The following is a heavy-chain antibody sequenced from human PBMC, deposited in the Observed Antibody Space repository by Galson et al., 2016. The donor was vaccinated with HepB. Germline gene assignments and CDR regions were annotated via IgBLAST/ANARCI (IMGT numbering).Heavy chain of an antibody. J-gene: IGHJ4*02. CDR3: AKRHEFCPPVGCSVDY. Sequence: SLRLSCAGSGFLFRGYGMHWVRQAPGKGLEWVAADSMDRRRKFYSDSVRGRFTISRENSNNMLFLQMDSLRPDDAAVYYCAKRHEFCPPVGCSVDYWGQGTLVSVSS. CDR2: DSMDRRRK. D-gene: IGHD3-10*02. CDR1: GFLFRGYG. V-gene: IGHV3-30*18.